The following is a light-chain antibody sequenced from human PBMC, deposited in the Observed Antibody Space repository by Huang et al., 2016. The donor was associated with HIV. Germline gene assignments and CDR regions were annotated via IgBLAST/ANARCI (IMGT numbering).Light chain of an antibody. CDR1: QDISNY. CDR3: LQHHGYPRT. V-gene: IGKV1-17*03. Sequence: DIQLTQSPSAMSASVGDRVSITCRASQDISNYLAWCQQKPGGAPKRLIYAASSLQSGVPSRFSGRRSGTKFTLTISSLQPEDFATYYCLQHHGYPRTFGQGTNV. CDR2: AAS. J-gene: IGKJ1*01.